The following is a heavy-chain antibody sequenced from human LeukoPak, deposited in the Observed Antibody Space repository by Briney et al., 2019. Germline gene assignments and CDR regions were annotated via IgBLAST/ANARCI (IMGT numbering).Heavy chain of an antibody. CDR2: IYSRSNYI. CDR3: ARDKVSVIPALDY. J-gene: IGHJ4*02. CDR1: GFTFSTYW. D-gene: IGHD2/OR15-2a*01. Sequence: GGSLRLSCAASGFTFSTYWMSWVRQAPGKGLEWVSSIYSRSNYIYYADSVKGRFTISRDNAKESLYLQMNSLRAEDTALYFCARDKVSVIPALDYWGQGTLVIVSS. V-gene: IGHV3-21*01.